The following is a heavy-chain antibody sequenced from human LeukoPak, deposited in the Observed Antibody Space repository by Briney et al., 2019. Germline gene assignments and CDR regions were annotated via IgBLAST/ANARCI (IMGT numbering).Heavy chain of an antibody. J-gene: IGHJ4*02. CDR3: ARGLSGSSRRLFDY. D-gene: IGHD1-26*01. CDR2: IIPIFGTA. CDR1: GGTFSSYA. Sequence: ASVKVSCKASGGTFSSYAISWVRQAPGQGLEWMGGIIPIFGTANYAQKFQGRVTMTRDTSISTAYMELSRLRSDDTAVYYCARGLSGSSRRLFDYWGLGTLVTVSS. V-gene: IGHV1-69*05.